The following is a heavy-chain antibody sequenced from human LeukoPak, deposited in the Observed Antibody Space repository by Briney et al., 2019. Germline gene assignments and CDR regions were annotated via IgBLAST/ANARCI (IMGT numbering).Heavy chain of an antibody. V-gene: IGHV4-39*07. CDR3: ARGGALWFGELSRKYYFDY. Sequence: SETLSLTCTVSGGSISSSSYYWGWIRQPPGKGLEWIGGINHSGSTNYNPSLKSRVTISVDTSKNQFSLKLSSVTAADTAVYYCARGGALWFGELSRKYYFDYWGQGTLVTVSS. J-gene: IGHJ4*02. D-gene: IGHD3-10*01. CDR1: GGSISSSSYY. CDR2: INHSGST.